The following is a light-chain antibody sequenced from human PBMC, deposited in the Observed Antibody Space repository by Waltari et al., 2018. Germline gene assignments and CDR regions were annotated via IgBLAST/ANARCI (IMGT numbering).Light chain of an antibody. J-gene: IGKJ1*01. CDR3: QQYSSFST. CDR2: DAS. Sequence: DIQMTQSPSTLSASVGDRVTITCRASQSISSWLAWYQQRPGKAPKLLIYDASSLESGVPSRFSGSGSGTEFTLTISSLQPDDFATYYCQQYSSFSTFGLGTKV. CDR1: QSISSW. V-gene: IGKV1-5*01.